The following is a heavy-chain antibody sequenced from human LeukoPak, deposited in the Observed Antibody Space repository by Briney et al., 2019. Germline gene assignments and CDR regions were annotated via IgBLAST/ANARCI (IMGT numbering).Heavy chain of an antibody. D-gene: IGHD2-15*01. CDR2: ISAYNGNT. Sequence: ASVKVSCKASGYTFTSYGISWVRQAPGQGLEWMGWISAYNGNTNYAQKLQGRVAMTTDTSTSTAYMELRSLRSDDTAVYYCARDIRAARDKNWFDPWAREPWSPSPQ. V-gene: IGHV1-18*01. CDR3: ARDIRAARDKNWFDP. CDR1: GYTFTSYG. J-gene: IGHJ5*02.